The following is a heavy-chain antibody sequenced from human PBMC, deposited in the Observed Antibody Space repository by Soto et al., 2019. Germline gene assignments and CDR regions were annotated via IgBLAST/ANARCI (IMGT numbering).Heavy chain of an antibody. D-gene: IGHD6-19*01. CDR1: GYTFTGYA. Sequence: QFQLVQSGAEEKKPGASVKVSCKASGYTFTGYAMHWVRQAPGQRLTWMGWSNAGNGNTKYSQKFQGRVTITRDTSASRAYMELSSLRSEDTAVDYCARAVAVPADFDYWGQGTLVTVSS. CDR2: SNAGNGNT. J-gene: IGHJ4*02. CDR3: ARAVAVPADFDY. V-gene: IGHV1-3*05.